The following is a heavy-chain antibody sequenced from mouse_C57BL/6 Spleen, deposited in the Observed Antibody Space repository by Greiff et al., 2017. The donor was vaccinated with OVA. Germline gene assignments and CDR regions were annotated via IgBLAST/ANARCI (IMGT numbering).Heavy chain of an antibody. CDR2: INPNNGGT. Sequence: VQLQQSGPELVKPGASVKISCKASGYTFTDYYMNWVKQSHGKSLEWIGDINPNNGGTSYNQKFKGKATLTVDKSSSTAYMELRSLTSEDSAVYYCARGDSNSPWFAYWGQGTLVTVSA. V-gene: IGHV1-26*01. CDR3: ARGDSNSPWFAY. J-gene: IGHJ3*01. D-gene: IGHD2-5*01. CDR1: GYTFTDYY.